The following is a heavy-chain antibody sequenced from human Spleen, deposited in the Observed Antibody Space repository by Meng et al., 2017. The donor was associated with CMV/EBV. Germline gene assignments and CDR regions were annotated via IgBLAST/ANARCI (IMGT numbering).Heavy chain of an antibody. D-gene: IGHD3-10*01. V-gene: IGHV3-30-3*01. CDR3: ARDGSY. CDR1: GFTFIRYA. Sequence: QLQLVSSVGGSVQHRRSLQLSVAAAGFTFIRYAIHWARQATGKGLEWLAFISYDGSNKYYADSVKCRFTISRDNSKNTLYLQMNSLRAEDTAVYYCARDGSYWGQGTLVTVSS. J-gene: IGHJ4*02. CDR2: ISYDGSNK.